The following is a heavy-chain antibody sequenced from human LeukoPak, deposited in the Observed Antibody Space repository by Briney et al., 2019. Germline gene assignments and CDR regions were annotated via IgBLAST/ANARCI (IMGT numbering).Heavy chain of an antibody. CDR2: ISGSGGST. CDR1: GFTFSSHA. CDR3: AKEMGRHCGGDYDY. J-gene: IGHJ4*02. D-gene: IGHD2-21*01. V-gene: IGHV3-23*01. Sequence: GGSLRLSCAASGFTFSSHAMSWVRQAPGKGLEWVSAISGSGGSTYYADSVKGRFTISRDNSKNTLYLQMNSLRAEDTAVYYCAKEMGRHCGGDYDYWGQGTLVTVSS.